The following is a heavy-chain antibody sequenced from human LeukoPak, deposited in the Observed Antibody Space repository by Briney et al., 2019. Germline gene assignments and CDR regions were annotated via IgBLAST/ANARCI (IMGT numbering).Heavy chain of an antibody. CDR2: TYSGGST. Sequence: GGSLRLSCAASGFTVSSNYMSWVRQAPGKGLEWVSVTYSGGSTYYADSVKGRFTISRDNSKNTLYLQMNSLRAEDTAVYYCASALLWFGEFITDYWGQGTLVTVSS. CDR3: ASALLWFGEFITDY. CDR1: GFTVSSNY. D-gene: IGHD3-10*01. V-gene: IGHV3-66*01. J-gene: IGHJ4*02.